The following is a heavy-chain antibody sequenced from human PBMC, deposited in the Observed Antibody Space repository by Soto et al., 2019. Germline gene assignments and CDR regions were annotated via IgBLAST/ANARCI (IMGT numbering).Heavy chain of an antibody. D-gene: IGHD3-10*01. J-gene: IGHJ4*02. CDR3: ARDKITCLFDY. V-gene: IGHV4-34*01. CDR2: INHSGST. Sequence: WTWIRQPPGTGLEWIGEINHSGSTNYNPSLKSRVTISVDTSKNQFSLKLTSVTAADTAVYYCARDKITCLFDYWGQGTQVTVSS.